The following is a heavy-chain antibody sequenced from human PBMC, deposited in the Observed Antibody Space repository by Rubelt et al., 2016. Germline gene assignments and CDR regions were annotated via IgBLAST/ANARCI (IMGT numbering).Heavy chain of an antibody. CDR3: AGYSSSWYGGWFDP. J-gene: IGHJ5*02. D-gene: IGHD6-13*01. V-gene: IGHV4-34*01. CDR2: INHSGST. Sequence: QVQLQQWGAGLLKPSETLSLTCAVYGGSFSGYYWSWIRQPPGKGLEWIGEINHSGSTNYNPSLKSRVTISVDTSKNQFSLKLSSVTAADTAVYYCAGYSSSWYGGWFDPWGQGTLVTVSS. CDR1: GGSFSGYY.